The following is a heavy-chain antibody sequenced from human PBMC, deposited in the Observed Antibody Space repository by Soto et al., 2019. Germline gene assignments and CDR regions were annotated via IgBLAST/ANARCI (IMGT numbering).Heavy chain of an antibody. CDR1: GFTFNNYA. D-gene: IGHD6-25*01. CDR3: AKDRLGGNFDY. Sequence: GGSLRLSCAACGFTFNNYAMNWVRQAPGKGLEWVATISGTGGSTYYADSVKGRFTISRDNSKNTLYLQMNSLRVEDSAVYYCAKDRLGGNFDYWGQGTQVTAS. V-gene: IGHV3-23*01. CDR2: ISGTGGST. J-gene: IGHJ4*02.